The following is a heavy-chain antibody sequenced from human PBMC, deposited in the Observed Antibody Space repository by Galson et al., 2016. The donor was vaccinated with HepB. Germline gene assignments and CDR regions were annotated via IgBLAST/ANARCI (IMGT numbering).Heavy chain of an antibody. CDR2: INPSGGSA. J-gene: IGHJ5*02. D-gene: IGHD3-10*01. CDR1: GYTFTSYY. Sequence: SVKVSCKASGYTFTSYYMHWVRQAPGQGLEWMGIINPSGGSASYAQTFQGRVTMTRDTSTNTVYMELSSLRSDDTAVYYCARDFGFSNWFDPWGQGTLVTVSP. V-gene: IGHV1-46*01. CDR3: ARDFGFSNWFDP.